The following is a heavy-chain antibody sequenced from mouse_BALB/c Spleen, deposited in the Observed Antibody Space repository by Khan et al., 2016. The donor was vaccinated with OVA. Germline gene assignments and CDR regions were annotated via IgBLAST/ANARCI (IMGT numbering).Heavy chain of an antibody. V-gene: IGHV1-85*01. Sequence: VQLQESGAELVKPGASVKLSCKASGYTFTSYDINWVRQRPEQGLEWIGWMFPGDGSTKYNENFKGKATLTTDKSSNTAYMPLSRLTSEDSGAYVCAGGGYGGFAYWGQGTLVTVSA. CDR3: AGGGYGGFAY. D-gene: IGHD2-14*01. CDR2: MFPGDGST. CDR1: GYTFTSYD. J-gene: IGHJ3*01.